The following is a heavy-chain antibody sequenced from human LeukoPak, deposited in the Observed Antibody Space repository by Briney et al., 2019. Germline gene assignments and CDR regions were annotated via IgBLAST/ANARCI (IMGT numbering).Heavy chain of an antibody. D-gene: IGHD6-13*01. CDR3: ARAFYSSSWYHKEDFFDY. V-gene: IGHV4-34*01. J-gene: IGHJ4*02. CDR1: DGSFSGHY. Sequence: SETLSLTCAVYDGSFSGHYWNWIRQPPGKGLEWIGSIYHSGSTYYKPSLKSRVTISVDTSKNQFSLKLSSVTAADTAVYYCARAFYSSSWYHKEDFFDYWGQGTPVTVSS. CDR2: IYHSGST.